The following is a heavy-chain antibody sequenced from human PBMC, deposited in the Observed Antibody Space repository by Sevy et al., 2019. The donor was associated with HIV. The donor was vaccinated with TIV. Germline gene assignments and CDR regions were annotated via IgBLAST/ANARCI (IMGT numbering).Heavy chain of an antibody. V-gene: IGHV3-48*03. J-gene: IGHJ4*02. CDR2: ISNSGTTI. CDR1: GFTFSSYE. CDR3: ARDLPPSATTVAHFDY. Sequence: GGSLRLSCAASGFTFSSYEMNWVRQAPGKGLEWVSYISNSGTTISYSESVRGRSSISRDNARDSLYLQMNSLRAEDTAVCYCARDLPPSATTVAHFDYWGQGTLVTVSS. D-gene: IGHD4-17*01.